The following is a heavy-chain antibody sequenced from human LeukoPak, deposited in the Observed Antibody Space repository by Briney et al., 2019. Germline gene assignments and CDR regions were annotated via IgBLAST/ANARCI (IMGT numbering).Heavy chain of an antibody. CDR2: INPSGGST. Sequence: ASVKVYCKASGYTFTSYYMHWVRQAPGQGLEWMGIINPSGGSTSYAQKFQGRVTMTRDTSTSTVYMELSSLRSEDTAVYYCARDGAEDHDAFDIWGQGTMVTVSS. CDR1: GYTFTSYY. V-gene: IGHV1-46*01. D-gene: IGHD1-26*01. J-gene: IGHJ3*02. CDR3: ARDGAEDHDAFDI.